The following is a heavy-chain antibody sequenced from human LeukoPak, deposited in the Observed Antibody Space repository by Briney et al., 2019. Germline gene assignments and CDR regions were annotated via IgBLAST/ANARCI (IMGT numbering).Heavy chain of an antibody. CDR2: IYPGDSDT. V-gene: IGHV5-51*01. Sequence: RGESLKISCKGSGYSFTSYWIGWVRQMPGKGLEWMGIIYPGDSDTRYSPSFQGQVTISADKSISTAYLQWSSLKASDTAMYYCARPIWFGELLNWFDPWGQGTLVTVSS. J-gene: IGHJ5*02. CDR3: ARPIWFGELLNWFDP. D-gene: IGHD3-10*01. CDR1: GYSFTSYW.